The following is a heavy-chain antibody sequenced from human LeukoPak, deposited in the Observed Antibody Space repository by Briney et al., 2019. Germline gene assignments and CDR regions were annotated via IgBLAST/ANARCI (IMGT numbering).Heavy chain of an antibody. J-gene: IGHJ6*03. CDR1: GYSISSGYY. CDR3: ARGDSSGWYYYYYYMDV. CDR2: IYHSGST. V-gene: IGHV4-38-2*02. Sequence: PSETLSLTCTVSGYSISSGYYWGWIRQPPGKGLEWIGSIYHSGSTYYNPSLKSRVTISVDTSKNQFSLKLSSVTAADTAVYYCARGDSSGWYYYYYYMDVWGKGTTVTISS. D-gene: IGHD6-19*01.